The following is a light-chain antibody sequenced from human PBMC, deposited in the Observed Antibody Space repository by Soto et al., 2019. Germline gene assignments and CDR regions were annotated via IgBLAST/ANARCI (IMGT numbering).Light chain of an antibody. CDR2: GAS. CDR3: QQRSNWPSIT. Sequence: EIVMTQSPATVPVSPGERVTLSCRASQSVSIDLAWYQQKPGQAPRLLIYGASTRATDIPPSFTGSGSGTDFTLTISSLEPEDFAVYYCQQRSNWPSITFGQGTRLEIK. V-gene: IGKV3-11*01. J-gene: IGKJ5*01. CDR1: QSVSID.